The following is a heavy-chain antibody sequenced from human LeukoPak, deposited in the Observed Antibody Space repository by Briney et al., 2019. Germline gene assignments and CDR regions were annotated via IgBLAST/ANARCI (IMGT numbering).Heavy chain of an antibody. J-gene: IGHJ3*02. D-gene: IGHD5-18*01. CDR1: GFTFSSYA. CDR3: AREVDTAMVMSVYAFDI. V-gene: IGHV3-23*01. Sequence: TGGSLRLSCAASGFTFSSYAMSWVRQAPGKGLEWVSAISGSGGSTYYADSVKGRFTISRDNAKNSLYLQMNSLRAEDTAVYYCAREVDTAMVMSVYAFDIWGQGTMVTVSS. CDR2: ISGSGGST.